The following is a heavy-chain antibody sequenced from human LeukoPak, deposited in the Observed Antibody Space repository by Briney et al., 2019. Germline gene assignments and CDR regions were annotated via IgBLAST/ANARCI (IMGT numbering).Heavy chain of an antibody. CDR1: GSSIRSYY. J-gene: IGHJ4*02. Sequence: PSETLSLTCTVSGSSIRSYYWSWIRQPPGKGLEWIGYIYYSGSTKYNPSLKSRATISEDTSKNQFSLKLSSVTAADTAVYYCATGSHYFDYWGQGTLVTVSS. V-gene: IGHV4-59*08. CDR3: ATGSHYFDY. CDR2: IYYSGST. D-gene: IGHD1-26*01.